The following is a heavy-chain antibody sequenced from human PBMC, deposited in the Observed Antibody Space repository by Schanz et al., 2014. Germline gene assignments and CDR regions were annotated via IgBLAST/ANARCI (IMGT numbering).Heavy chain of an antibody. D-gene: IGHD5-12*01. V-gene: IGHV1-69*09. CDR2: IIPILGIA. J-gene: IGHJ5*02. Sequence: QVQLVQSGAEVKKPGASVKVSCKASGYTTFTDYYIHWVRQAPGQGLEWMGRIIPILGIATYAQKFQGRVTFTADKSTSTAYMELSSLKSEDTAVYYCARGPLGTSPWGQGTLVTVSS. CDR3: ARGPLGTSP. CDR1: GYTTFTDYY.